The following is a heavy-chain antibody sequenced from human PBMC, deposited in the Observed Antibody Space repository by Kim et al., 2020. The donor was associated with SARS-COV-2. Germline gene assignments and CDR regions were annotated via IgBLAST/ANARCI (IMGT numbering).Heavy chain of an antibody. CDR1: GFTFSSYW. Sequence: GGSLRLSCAASGFTFSSYWMSWVRQAPGKGLEWVANIKQDGDEKHYVDSVKGRFTISRDNAKNSVDLQMNSLRVEDTAVYYCARGGVWVSFDFWVQGTL. CDR3: ARGGVWVSFDF. V-gene: IGHV3-7*01. J-gene: IGHJ4*02. CDR2: IKQDGDEK. D-gene: IGHD3-16*01.